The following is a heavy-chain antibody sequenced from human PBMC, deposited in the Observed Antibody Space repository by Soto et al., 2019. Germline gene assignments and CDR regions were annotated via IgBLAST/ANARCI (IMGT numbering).Heavy chain of an antibody. CDR3: ARAHQSMVRGVFDWFDP. Sequence: QVQLQESGPGLVKPSQTLSLTCTVSGGSISSGGYYWSWIRQHPGKGLEWIGYIYYSGSTYYNPSLKSRVTISVDTSKNQFSLKLSSVTAADTAVYYCARAHQSMVRGVFDWFDPWGQGTLVTVSS. CDR2: IYYSGST. CDR1: GGSISSGGYY. V-gene: IGHV4-31*03. J-gene: IGHJ5*02. D-gene: IGHD3-10*01.